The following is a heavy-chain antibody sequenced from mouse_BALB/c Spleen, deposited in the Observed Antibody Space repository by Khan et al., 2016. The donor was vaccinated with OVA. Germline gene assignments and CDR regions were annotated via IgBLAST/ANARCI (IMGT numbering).Heavy chain of an antibody. CDR2: ISDGGNYT. Sequence: EVELVESGGGLVKPGGSLKLSCEASGFTFSDYYMYWVRQTPEKRLEWVATISDGGNYTYYPDSLKGRFTISRDDVKNNLYLRMSSLKSEDTAMYYCTRGYYGEPFAYWGQGTLVTVSA. CDR3: TRGYYGEPFAY. CDR1: GFTFSDYY. D-gene: IGHD2-13*01. V-gene: IGHV5-4*02. J-gene: IGHJ3*01.